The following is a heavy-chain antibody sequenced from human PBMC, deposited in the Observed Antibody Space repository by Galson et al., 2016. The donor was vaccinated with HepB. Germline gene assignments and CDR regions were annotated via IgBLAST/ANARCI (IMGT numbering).Heavy chain of an antibody. D-gene: IGHD3-10*01. Sequence: SVKVSCKASGFTFTSYDISWVRQTPGEGLEWLGRISAYNGNTNYAQNIQGRVTMTTDTSTSTAYMELRSLRSDDTAVYYCARVANYFGPWGQGTLVTVSS. V-gene: IGHV1-18*01. CDR2: ISAYNGNT. J-gene: IGHJ5*02. CDR1: GFTFTSYD. CDR3: ARVANYFGP.